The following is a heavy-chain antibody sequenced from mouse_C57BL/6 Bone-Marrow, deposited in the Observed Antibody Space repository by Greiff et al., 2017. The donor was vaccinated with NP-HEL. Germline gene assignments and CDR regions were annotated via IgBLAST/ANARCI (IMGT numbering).Heavy chain of an antibody. Sequence: VQLQQPGAELVKPGASVKLSCKASGYTFTSYWMQWVKQRPGQGLEWIGEIDPSDSYTNYNQKFKGKATLTVDTSSSTAYMQLSSLTSEDSAVYYCARTSSSSYAMDYWGQGTSVTVSS. J-gene: IGHJ4*01. CDR1: GYTFTSYW. CDR2: IDPSDSYT. D-gene: IGHD1-1*01. CDR3: ARTSSSSYAMDY. V-gene: IGHV1-50*01.